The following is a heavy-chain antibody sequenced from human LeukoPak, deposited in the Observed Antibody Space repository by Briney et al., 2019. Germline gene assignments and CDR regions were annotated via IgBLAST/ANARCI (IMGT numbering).Heavy chain of an antibody. CDR1: GFTFDDYA. V-gene: IGHV3-9*03. J-gene: IGHJ4*02. CDR2: ISWNSGSI. Sequence: PGGSLRLSCAASGFTFDDYAMHWVRQAPGKGLEWVSGISWNSGSIGYADSVKGRFTISRDNAKNSLYLQMNSLRAEDMALYYCAKDMRITGTTGPLDYWGQGTLVTVSS. CDR3: AKDMRITGTTGPLDY. D-gene: IGHD1-14*01.